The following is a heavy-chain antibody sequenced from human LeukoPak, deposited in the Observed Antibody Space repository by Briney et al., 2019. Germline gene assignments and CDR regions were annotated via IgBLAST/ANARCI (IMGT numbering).Heavy chain of an antibody. D-gene: IGHD6-19*01. CDR2: ISGYNGDT. V-gene: IGHV1-18*01. Sequence: ASAKVSCKASGNSLTSYGITWVRQAPGQGLECMGWISGYNGDTKYAQKFQDRVTMTTDTSTNTAYMALSGLRSDDTAVYYCATSDSSGAFDIWGQGTKVTVSS. J-gene: IGHJ3*02. CDR3: ATSDSSGAFDI. CDR1: GNSLTSYG.